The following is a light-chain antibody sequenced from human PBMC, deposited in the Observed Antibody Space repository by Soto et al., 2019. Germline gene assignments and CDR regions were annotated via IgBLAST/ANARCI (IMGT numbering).Light chain of an antibody. CDR1: QSVTSN. CDR3: QQRSKWPLT. V-gene: IGKV3-11*01. Sequence: EIVLTQSSATLSLSPGERATLSCRASQSVTSNALAWYQQKPGQAPRILIYGVSSRATGIPDRFSGSGSGTDFTLTISSLEPEDFAVYYCQQRSKWPLTFGGGTKVEIK. CDR2: GVS. J-gene: IGKJ4*01.